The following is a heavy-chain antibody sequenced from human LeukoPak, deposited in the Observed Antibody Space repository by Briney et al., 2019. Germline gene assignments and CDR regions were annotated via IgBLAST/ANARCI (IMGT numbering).Heavy chain of an antibody. V-gene: IGHV1-2*02. D-gene: IGHD3-10*01. Sequence: ASVKVSCKASEYTFTAYYIHWVRQAPGQGLECMGWINPNSGATNYVQKFQGRVTMTRDTSISTAYMELSRLRSDDTAVYYCAREDYYGSGSYWGQGTLVTVSS. CDR1: EYTFTAYY. CDR2: INPNSGAT. CDR3: AREDYYGSGSY. J-gene: IGHJ4*02.